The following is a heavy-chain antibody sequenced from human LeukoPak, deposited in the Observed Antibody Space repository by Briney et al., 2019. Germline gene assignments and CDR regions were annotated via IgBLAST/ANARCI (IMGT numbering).Heavy chain of an antibody. D-gene: IGHD4-11*01. J-gene: IGHJ5*02. V-gene: IGHV1-69*13. CDR3: ASRATVTTDRFWFDP. CDR1: GGTFSSYA. Sequence: ASVKVSYRASGGTFSSYAISWVRQAPGQGLEWMGGIIPIFATANYAQKFQGRVTITADESTSTAYMELSSLRSEDTAVYYCASRATVTTDRFWFDPWGQGTLVTVSS. CDR2: IIPIFATA.